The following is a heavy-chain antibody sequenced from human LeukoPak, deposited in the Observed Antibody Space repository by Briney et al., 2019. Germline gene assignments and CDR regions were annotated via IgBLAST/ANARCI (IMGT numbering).Heavy chain of an antibody. D-gene: IGHD3-10*01. CDR3: AKDWRYGSGSYIVDWFDP. V-gene: IGHV3-7*03. Sequence: GGSLRLSCAASGFTFSSYWMTWVRQAPGKGLEWVANIKQDGSEKYYVDSVKGRFTISRDNSKNTLYLQMNSLRAEDTAVYYCAKDWRYGSGSYIVDWFDPWGQGTLVTVSS. CDR1: GFTFSSYW. CDR2: IKQDGSEK. J-gene: IGHJ5*02.